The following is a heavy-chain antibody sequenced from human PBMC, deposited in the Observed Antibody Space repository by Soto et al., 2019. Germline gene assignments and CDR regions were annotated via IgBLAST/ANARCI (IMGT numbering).Heavy chain of an antibody. CDR1: GYTFTSYY. J-gene: IGHJ3*02. V-gene: IGHV1-46*01. CDR2: INPSGGST. CDR3: ARDYSVMGSPDI. Sequence: PSVKVSCKASGYTFTSYYMHWVRQAPGQGLEWMGIINPSGGSTSYAQKFQGRVTMTRDTSTSTVYMELSSLRSEDTAVYYCARDYSVMGSPDIWGQGTMVTVSS. D-gene: IGHD1-26*01.